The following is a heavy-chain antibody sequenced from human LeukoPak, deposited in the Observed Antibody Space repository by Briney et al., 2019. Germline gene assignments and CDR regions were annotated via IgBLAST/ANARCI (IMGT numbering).Heavy chain of an antibody. Sequence: PGGSLRLSCAASGFTFSSYAMHWVRQAPGKGLEWVAVISYDGSNKYYADSVKGRFTISRDNSKNTLYLQMNSLRAEDTAVYYCAKQYYYGDYYDAFDIWGQGTMVTVSS. J-gene: IGHJ3*02. D-gene: IGHD4-17*01. CDR2: ISYDGSNK. V-gene: IGHV3-30-3*02. CDR1: GFTFSSYA. CDR3: AKQYYYGDYYDAFDI.